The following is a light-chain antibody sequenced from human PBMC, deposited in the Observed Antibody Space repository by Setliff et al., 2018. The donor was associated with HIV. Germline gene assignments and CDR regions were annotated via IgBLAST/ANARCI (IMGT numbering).Light chain of an antibody. CDR1: SSDIGGYNY. CDR3: CSYAGNYVFV. V-gene: IGLV2-11*01. Sequence: QSVLTQPRSVSWSPGQSVTFSCTGASSDIGGYNYVSWYQQHPGKAPKLLIYDITKRPSGVPDRFSGFKSGNTASLTISGLQADDEADYYCCSYAGNYVFVFGGGTKVTVL. J-gene: IGLJ1*01. CDR2: DIT.